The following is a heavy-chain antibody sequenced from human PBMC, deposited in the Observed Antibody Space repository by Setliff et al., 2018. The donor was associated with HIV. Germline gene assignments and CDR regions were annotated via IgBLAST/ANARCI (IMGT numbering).Heavy chain of an antibody. CDR3: ATHDRILATIWTENYFDY. D-gene: IGHD5-12*01. CDR2: IIPILGIA. J-gene: IGHJ4*02. CDR1: GYTFTSYY. Sequence: GASVKVSCKASGYTFTSYYINWVRQATGQGLEWMGGIIPILGIANYAQKFQGRVTITTDEFTSTAYMELSSLRSEDTAVYYCATHDRILATIWTENYFDYWGQGTLVTVSS. V-gene: IGHV1-69*10.